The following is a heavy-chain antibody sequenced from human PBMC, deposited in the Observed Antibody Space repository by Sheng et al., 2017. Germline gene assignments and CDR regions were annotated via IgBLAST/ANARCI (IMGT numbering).Heavy chain of an antibody. CDR2: ISYDGSNK. J-gene: IGHJ3*02. Sequence: QVQLVESGGGVVQPGRSLRLSCAASGFTFSSYAMHWVRQAPGKGLEWVAVISYDGSNKYYADSVKGRFTISRDNSKNTLYLQMNSLRAEDTAVYYCARALATHYGDYGSAFDIWGQGTMVTVSS. D-gene: IGHD4-17*01. V-gene: IGHV3-30-3*01. CDR1: GFTFSSYA. CDR3: ARALATHYGDYGSAFDI.